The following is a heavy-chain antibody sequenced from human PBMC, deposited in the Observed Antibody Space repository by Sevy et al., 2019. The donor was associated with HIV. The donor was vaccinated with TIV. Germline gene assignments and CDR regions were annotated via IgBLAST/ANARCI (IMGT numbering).Heavy chain of an antibody. J-gene: IGHJ4*02. CDR1: GFSLNTYW. D-gene: IGHD6-13*01. Sequence: GGSLRLSCAASGFSLNTYWLSWVRQAPGKGLEWVANINQDGSQKYYVDSVKGRFTVSRDNAKKSLYLQMNGLRVEDTAVYYCARDSEQQLADMWLFDYWGQGALVTVSS. CDR3: ARDSEQQLADMWLFDY. V-gene: IGHV3-7*01. CDR2: INQDGSQK.